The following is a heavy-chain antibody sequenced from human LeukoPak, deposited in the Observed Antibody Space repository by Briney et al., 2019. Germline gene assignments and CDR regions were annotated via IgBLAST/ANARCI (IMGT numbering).Heavy chain of an antibody. CDR3: ARVNAAAGWGYFDY. D-gene: IGHD6-13*01. V-gene: IGHV4-39*07. J-gene: IGHJ4*02. Sequence: ASETLSLTCTVSGGSISSSSYYWGWIRQPPGKGLEWIGSIYYSGSTYYNPSLKSRVTISVDTSKNQFSLKLSSVTAADTAVYYCARVNAAAGWGYFDYWGQGTLVTVSS. CDR2: IYYSGST. CDR1: GGSISSSSYY.